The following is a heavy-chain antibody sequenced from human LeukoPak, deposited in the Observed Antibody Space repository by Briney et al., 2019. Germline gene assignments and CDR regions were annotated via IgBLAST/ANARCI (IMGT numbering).Heavy chain of an antibody. V-gene: IGHV4-39*01. Sequence: SETLSLTCTVSGGSISSSSYYWGWIRQPPGKGLEWIGSIYYSGSTYYNPSLKSRVTISVDTSKNQFSLKLSSVTAADTAVYYCARLYDFWSGYTFKGYFDYWGQGTLVTVSS. CDR1: GGSISSSSYY. CDR2: IYYSGST. J-gene: IGHJ4*02. CDR3: ARLYDFWSGYTFKGYFDY. D-gene: IGHD3-3*01.